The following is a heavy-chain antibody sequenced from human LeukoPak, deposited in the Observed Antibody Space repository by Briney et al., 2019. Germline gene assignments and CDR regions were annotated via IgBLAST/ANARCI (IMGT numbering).Heavy chain of an antibody. CDR2: FDPEDGET. V-gene: IGHV1-24*01. D-gene: IGHD3-3*01. CDR3: AAGHYDFWSGYYTRGGGLELNFDY. Sequence: GASVKVSCKVSGYTLTELSMHWVRQAPGKGLEWMGGFDPEDGETIYAQKFQERVTITRDMSTSTAYMELSSLRSEDTAVYYCAAGHYDFWSGYYTRGGGLELNFDYWGQGTLVTVSS. CDR1: GYTLTELS. J-gene: IGHJ4*02.